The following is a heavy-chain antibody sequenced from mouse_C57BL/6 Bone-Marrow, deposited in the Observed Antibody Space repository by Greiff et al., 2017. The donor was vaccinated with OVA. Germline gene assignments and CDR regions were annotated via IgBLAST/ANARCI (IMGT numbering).Heavy chain of an antibody. CDR3: ARTGGLSPFAY. CDR2: IWSGRST. D-gene: IGHD2-2*01. CDR1: GFSLTSYG. V-gene: IGHV2-2*01. Sequence: VQLQQSGPGLVQPSQSLSITCTVSGFSLTSYGVHWVRQSPGKGLEWLGVIWSGRSTDYNAAFISRLSISKDNSKSQVFFKMNSLQADDTAIYYCARTGGLSPFAYWGQGTLVTVSA. J-gene: IGHJ3*01.